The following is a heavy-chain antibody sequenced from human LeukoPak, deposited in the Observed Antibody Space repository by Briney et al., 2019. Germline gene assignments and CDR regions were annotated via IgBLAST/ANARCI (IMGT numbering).Heavy chain of an antibody. CDR2: INHSGST. CDR1: GGSFSGYY. V-gene: IGHV4-34*01. CDR3: ASSPTYDSSGYQPFDY. D-gene: IGHD3-22*01. Sequence: SETLSLTCAVYGGSFSGYYWSWIRQPPGKGLEWIGEINHSGSTNYNPSLKSRVTISVDTSKNQFSLKLSSVTAADTAVYYCASSPTYDSSGYQPFDYWGQGTLVTASS. J-gene: IGHJ4*02.